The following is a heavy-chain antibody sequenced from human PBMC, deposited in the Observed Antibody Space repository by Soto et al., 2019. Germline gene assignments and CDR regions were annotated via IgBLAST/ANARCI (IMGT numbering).Heavy chain of an antibody. CDR1: GYTFTSYA. Sequence: ASVKVSCKASGYTFTSYAMHWVRQAPGQRLEWMGWINAGNGNTEYSQKFQGRVTITRDTSASTAYMELSSLRSEDTAVYYCARVYCSGGSCHFDYWGQGTLVTVSS. CDR3: ARVYCSGGSCHFDY. CDR2: INAGNGNT. V-gene: IGHV1-3*01. J-gene: IGHJ4*02. D-gene: IGHD2-15*01.